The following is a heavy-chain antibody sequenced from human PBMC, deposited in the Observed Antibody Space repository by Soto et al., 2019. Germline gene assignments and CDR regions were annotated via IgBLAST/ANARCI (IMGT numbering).Heavy chain of an antibody. CDR2: KKQDGSEK. D-gene: IGHD2-2*01. CDR3: ARVRLYCSSTSCYYGYYYYYMDV. J-gene: IGHJ6*03. Sequence: PGGSLRLSCAASGFTFSSYWMSWVRQAPGKGLEWVANKKQDGSEKYYVDSVKGRLTISRDNAKNSLYLQMNSLRAEDTAVYYCARVRLYCSSTSCYYGYYYYYMDVWGKGTTVTVSS. V-gene: IGHV3-7*01. CDR1: GFTFSSYW.